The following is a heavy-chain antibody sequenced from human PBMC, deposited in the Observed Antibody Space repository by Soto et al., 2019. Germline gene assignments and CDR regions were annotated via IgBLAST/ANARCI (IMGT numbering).Heavy chain of an antibody. CDR2: IKSKTDGGTT. J-gene: IGHJ6*02. CDR1: GFTFSNAW. Sequence: EVQLVESGGGLVKPGGSLRLSCAASGFTFSNAWMNWVRQAPGKGLEWVGRIKSKTDGGTTDYAAPVKGRFTISRDDSKNTLYLQMNSLKTDDTAVYYCTFTPRAARPFYYGMDVWGQGTTVTVSS. D-gene: IGHD6-6*01. CDR3: TFTPRAARPFYYGMDV. V-gene: IGHV3-15*07.